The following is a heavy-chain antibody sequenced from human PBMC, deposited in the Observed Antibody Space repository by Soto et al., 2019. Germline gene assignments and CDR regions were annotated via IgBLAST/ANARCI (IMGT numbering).Heavy chain of an antibody. CDR2: IYWDNDK. D-gene: IGHD3-16*02. CDR3: AHLMITYGGVIADDAFDV. Sequence: QITLKESGPTLVEPTQTLTLTCTFSGFSLNTRQVGVGWIRQPPGQALEWLAVIYWDNDKRYSPSLERRLTITKDTSKNQVVLTMTNMEPMDTATYYCAHLMITYGGVIADDAFDVWGQGTMVTVSS. CDR1: GFSLNTRQVG. J-gene: IGHJ3*01. V-gene: IGHV2-5*02.